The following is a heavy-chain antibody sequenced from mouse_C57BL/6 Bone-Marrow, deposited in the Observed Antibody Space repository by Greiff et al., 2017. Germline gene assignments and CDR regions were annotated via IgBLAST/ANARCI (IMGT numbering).Heavy chain of an antibody. CDR3: ARTRDDSRFAY. V-gene: IGHV2-9-1*01. Sequence: VKLMESGPGLVAPSQSLSITCPVSGFSLTSYAISWVRQPPGKGLEWLGVIWTGGGTNYNSARQFRLSISKDNSKSQVFLKMNSLQTDDTARYYGARTRDDSRFAYWGQGTLVTVSA. CDR2: IWTGGGT. CDR1: GFSLTSYA. J-gene: IGHJ3*01. D-gene: IGHD2-4*01.